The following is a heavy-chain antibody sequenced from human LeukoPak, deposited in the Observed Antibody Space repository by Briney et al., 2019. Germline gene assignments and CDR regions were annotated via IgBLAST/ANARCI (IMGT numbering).Heavy chain of an antibody. CDR2: ISKDGSST. D-gene: IGHD1-26*01. CDR3: ARDEVGVGATHDY. J-gene: IGHJ4*02. Sequence: GGSLRLSCAASGFTFSSYWMHWVRQAPGKGLVWVSRISKDGSSTYYADSVRGRFTISRDNAKNTLYLQMNSLRAEDTAVYYCARDEVGVGATHDYWGQGTLVTVSS. V-gene: IGHV3-74*01. CDR1: GFTFSSYW.